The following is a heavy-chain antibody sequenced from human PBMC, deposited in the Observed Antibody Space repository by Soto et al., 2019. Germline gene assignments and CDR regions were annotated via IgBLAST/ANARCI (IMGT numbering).Heavy chain of an antibody. CDR1: GGSISSYY. V-gene: IGHV4-59*01. Sequence: PSETLSLTCTVSGGSISSYYWSWIRQPPGKGLEWIGYIYYSGSTNYNPSLKSRVTISVDTSKNQFSLKLSSVTAADTAVYYCAREVIGDEDYFDYWGQGTLVTVSS. CDR2: IYYSGST. J-gene: IGHJ4*02. CDR3: AREVIGDEDYFDY. D-gene: IGHD3-10*01.